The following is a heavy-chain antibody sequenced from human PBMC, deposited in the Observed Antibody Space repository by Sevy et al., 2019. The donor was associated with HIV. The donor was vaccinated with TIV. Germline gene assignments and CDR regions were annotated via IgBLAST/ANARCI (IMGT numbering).Heavy chain of an antibody. V-gene: IGHV3-15*01. CDR2: IKSKTDGGTT. CDR3: TTDPYYDFWSGYYRMYYYYGMDV. CDR1: GFTFSNAW. Sequence: GESLKISCAASGFTFSNAWMSWVRQAPGKGLEWVGRIKSKTDGGTTDYAAPVKGRFTISRDDSKNTLYLQMNSLKTEDTAVYYCTTDPYYDFWSGYYRMYYYYGMDVWGQGTMVTVSS. D-gene: IGHD3-3*01. J-gene: IGHJ6*02.